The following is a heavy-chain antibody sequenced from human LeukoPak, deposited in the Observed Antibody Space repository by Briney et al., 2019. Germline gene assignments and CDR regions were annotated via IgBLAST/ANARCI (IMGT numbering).Heavy chain of an antibody. CDR3: ARVTSYGDYAD. D-gene: IGHD4-17*01. V-gene: IGHV3-13*01. CDR1: GFTFSSYD. Sequence: GGSLRLSCAASGFTFSSYDMHWVRQATGKGLEWVSAIGTAGDTYYPGSVKGRFTISRENAKNSLYLQMNSLRAGDTAVYYCARVTSYGDYADWGQGTLVTVSS. CDR2: IGTAGDT. J-gene: IGHJ4*02.